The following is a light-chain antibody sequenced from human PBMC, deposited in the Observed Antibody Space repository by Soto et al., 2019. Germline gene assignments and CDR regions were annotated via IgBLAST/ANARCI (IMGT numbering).Light chain of an antibody. J-gene: IGKJ1*01. V-gene: IGKV3-15*01. Sequence: EIVMTQSPATLSVSPGERATLSCRASQSISSNLDWYQQKPGQAPRLLIYGAFTRATGIPARFSGSGSGTEFTLTVSRLQSEDLAVYYCQQYNNWSFGQGTKVVIK. CDR1: QSISSN. CDR3: QQYNNWS. CDR2: GAF.